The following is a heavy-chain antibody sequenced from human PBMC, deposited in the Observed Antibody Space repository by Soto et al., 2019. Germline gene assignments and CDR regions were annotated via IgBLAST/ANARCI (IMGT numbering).Heavy chain of an antibody. CDR1: GGTFSSYT. D-gene: IGHD3-10*01. J-gene: IGHJ4*02. CDR2: IIPILGIA. CDR3: ARMRVRGPPFDS. Sequence: QVQLVQSGAEVKKPGSSVKVSCKASGGTFSSYTISWVRQAPGQGLEWMGRIIPILGIANYAQKFQGRVTITADKATSTGYMELSSLSSEDTAVYYCARMRVRGPPFDSWGQGTLVTVSS. V-gene: IGHV1-69*02.